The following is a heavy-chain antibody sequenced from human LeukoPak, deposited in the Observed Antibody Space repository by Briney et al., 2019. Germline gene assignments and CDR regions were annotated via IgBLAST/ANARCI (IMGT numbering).Heavy chain of an antibody. V-gene: IGHV1-2*02. CDR2: FNPKNGGT. CDR3: ARDLSHGIDYYYYMDV. CDR1: AYTITDYY. D-gene: IGHD2/OR15-2a*01. Sequence: ASVLVLCKASAYTITDYYKHWVRQPAGQGVQGMGSFNPKNGGTNYAQKFQGRVTMTRETSISTAYMELISLRSDDTALYYCARDLSHGIDYYYYMDVWGKGTTVTVSS. J-gene: IGHJ6*03.